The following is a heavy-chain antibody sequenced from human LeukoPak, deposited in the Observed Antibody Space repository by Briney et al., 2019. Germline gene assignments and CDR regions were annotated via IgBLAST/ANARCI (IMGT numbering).Heavy chain of an antibody. J-gene: IGHJ4*02. CDR3: ATGRYYDFWSGYYSFDY. CDR2: FDPEDGET. CDR1: GYTLTELS. D-gene: IGHD3-3*01. Sequence: ASVKVSCKVSGYTLTELSMHWVRQAPGKGLEWMGGFDPEDGETIYAQKFQGRVTMTEDTSTDTAYMELNSLRSEDTAVYYCATGRYYDFWSGYYSFDYWGQGTLVTVSS. V-gene: IGHV1-24*01.